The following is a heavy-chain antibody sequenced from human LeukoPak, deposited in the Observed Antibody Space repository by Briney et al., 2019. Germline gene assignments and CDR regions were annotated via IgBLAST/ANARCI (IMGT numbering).Heavy chain of an antibody. CDR1: GFTFSSYN. V-gene: IGHV3-21*01. CDR3: ARRDSSSWSNWFDP. D-gene: IGHD6-13*01. Sequence: GGSLRLSCAASGFTFSSYNMYWVRQAPGKGLEWVSSISGVSDYIFYADPVKGRFTISRDNAKNSLYLQMNSLRAEDTAVYYCARRDSSSWSNWFDPWGQGTLVTVSS. CDR2: ISGVSDYI. J-gene: IGHJ5*02.